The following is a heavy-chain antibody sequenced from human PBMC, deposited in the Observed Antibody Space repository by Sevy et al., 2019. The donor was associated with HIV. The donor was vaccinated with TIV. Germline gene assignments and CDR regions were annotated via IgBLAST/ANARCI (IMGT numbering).Heavy chain of an antibody. D-gene: IGHD2-15*01. J-gene: IGHJ4*02. V-gene: IGHV3-30*18. Sequence: GGSLRLSCAASGFTFDTYGMHWVRQTPGKGLEWVAVISYDGRSKFYADSVKGRFTISRDNSKNTLYLQMNSLRSEDTAVYYCAQDHRVVAPKYYFDSWGQGTLVTVSS. CDR3: AQDHRVVAPKYYFDS. CDR2: ISYDGRSK. CDR1: GFTFDTYG.